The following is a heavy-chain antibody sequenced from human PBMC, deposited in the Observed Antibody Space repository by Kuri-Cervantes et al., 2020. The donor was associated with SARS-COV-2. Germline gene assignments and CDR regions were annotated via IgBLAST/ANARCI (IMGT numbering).Heavy chain of an antibody. CDR1: GFTFSSYS. J-gene: IGHJ6*02. D-gene: IGHD1-26*01. CDR2: ISSRSSTI. CDR3: ARSGSRGDYYYGMDV. V-gene: IGHV3-48*02. Sequence: GESLKISCAASGFTFSSYSMNWVRQAPGKGLEWVSYISSRSSTIYYADSVKGRFTISRDNAKNSLYLQMNSLRDDDTAVYYCARSGSRGDYYYGMDVWGQGTTVTVSS.